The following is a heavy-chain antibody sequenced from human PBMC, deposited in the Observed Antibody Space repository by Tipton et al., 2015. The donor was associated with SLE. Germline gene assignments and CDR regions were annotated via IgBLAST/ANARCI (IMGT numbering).Heavy chain of an antibody. V-gene: IGHV6-1*01. Sequence: GLVKPSQTLSLTCAISGDSVSSNSAAWNWSRQSPSRGLEWLGRTYYMSKWYNDYAVSVKSRIIINPDTSKNQFSLQLTSVTPEDTAVYYCARGFLYDGFQVWGQSTLVTVSS. CDR2: TYYMSKWYN. CDR3: ARGFLYDGFQV. CDR1: GDSVSSNSAA. D-gene: IGHD2-2*02. J-gene: IGHJ1*01.